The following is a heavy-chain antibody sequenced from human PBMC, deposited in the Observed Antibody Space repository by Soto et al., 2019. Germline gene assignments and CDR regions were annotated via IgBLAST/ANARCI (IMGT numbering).Heavy chain of an antibody. CDR1: GFTFSSFA. D-gene: IGHD3-22*01. Sequence: GGSLRLSGTTSGFTFSSFAIHWVRQAPCKGLEWVAIIWHDGLRISYADSVKGRFTVSRDNSRDTLYLQMNSLRADDTATYYCATELLFSGSWYVGPFHLGQGSLFTVSS. CDR2: IWHDGLRI. J-gene: IGHJ1*01. CDR3: ATELLFSGSWYVGPFH. V-gene: IGHV3-33*01.